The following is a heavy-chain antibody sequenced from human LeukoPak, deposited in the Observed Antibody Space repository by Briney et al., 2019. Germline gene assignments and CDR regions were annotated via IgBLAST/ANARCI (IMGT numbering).Heavy chain of an antibody. CDR2: IKQDGSEK. J-gene: IGHJ4*02. CDR1: GLTLSNYW. Sequence: PGGSLRLSCTASGLTLSNYWMIWVRQAPGKGLQWVAKIKQDGSEKYYVDSVKGRFTISRDNAENSLYLQMNSLRVEDTAVYYCARGGSSWSFDYWGQGTLVTVSS. D-gene: IGHD6-13*01. V-gene: IGHV3-7*03. CDR3: ARGGSSWSFDY.